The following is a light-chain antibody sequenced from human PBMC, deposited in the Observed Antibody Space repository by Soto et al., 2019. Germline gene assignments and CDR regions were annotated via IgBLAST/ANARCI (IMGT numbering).Light chain of an antibody. J-gene: IGKJ1*01. V-gene: IGKV3-20*01. CDR2: XXX. CDR1: QSVSSGY. Sequence: EIVFTQSPGTLSLSPGERATLSCRASQSVSSGYLALYQQKPGXXXXXXIYXXXSSATXIADRFSGSGAGTDFTLTISRLEPEDFAVYYCQQYGNLLWTFGQGTKVDIK. CDR3: QQYGNLLWT.